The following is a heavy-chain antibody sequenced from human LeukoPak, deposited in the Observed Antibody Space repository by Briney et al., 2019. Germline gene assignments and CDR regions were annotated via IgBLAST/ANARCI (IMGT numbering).Heavy chain of an antibody. CDR1: VGSISSYY. CDR3: ARVAYRYSINDWSRTGLGAYATKYYYCMDV. V-gene: IGHV4-59*12. CDR2: IYYIGST. J-gene: IGHJ6*03. Sequence: PSETLSLTCTVYVGSISSYYWSWIRQPPGKGLEWSGYIYYIGSTNYNPSLKSRVTISVDTSKKQFSLKVSSVTAADTAVYYCARVAYRYSINDWSRTGLGAYATKYYYCMDVWGKGTTVTVSS. D-gene: IGHD3-9*01.